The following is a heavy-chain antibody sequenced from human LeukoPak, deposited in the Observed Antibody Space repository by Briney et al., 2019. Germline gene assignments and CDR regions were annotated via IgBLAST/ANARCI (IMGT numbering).Heavy chain of an antibody. CDR2: IYCSGST. J-gene: IGHJ5*02. V-gene: IGHV4-59*01. CDR3: AREVDSSGYWRYWFDP. Sequence: SETLSLTCTVSGGSISSYYWSWIRQPPGKGLEWIGYIYCSGSTNYNPSLKSRVTISVDTSKNQFSLKLSSVTAADTAVYYCAREVDSSGYWRYWFDPWGQGTLVTVSS. CDR1: GGSISSYY. D-gene: IGHD3-22*01.